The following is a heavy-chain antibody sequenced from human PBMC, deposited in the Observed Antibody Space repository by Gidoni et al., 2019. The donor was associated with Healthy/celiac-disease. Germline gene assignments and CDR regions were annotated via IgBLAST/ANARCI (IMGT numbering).Heavy chain of an antibody. J-gene: IGHJ4*02. CDR1: GFPCSTYA. V-gene: IGHV3-23*01. Sequence: EVQLLDSGGGLVQPGGPLSISCASSGFPCSTYAMSWFRQAPGKGLEWVSAISGSGGSTYYADSVKGRFTISRDNSKNTLYLQMNSLRAEDTAVYYCAKGGSGSYYGHWGQGTLVTVSS. D-gene: IGHD1-26*01. CDR3: AKGGSGSYYGH. CDR2: ISGSGGST.